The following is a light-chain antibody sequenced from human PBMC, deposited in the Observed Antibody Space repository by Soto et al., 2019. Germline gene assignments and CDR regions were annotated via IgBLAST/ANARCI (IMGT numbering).Light chain of an antibody. CDR3: QQYNIWPYT. J-gene: IGKJ2*01. CDR2: GAS. CDR1: QSVSSN. V-gene: IGKV3-15*01. Sequence: ILMTQSPATLSVSPGERATLSCRASQSVSSNLAWYQQKPGQAPRLLIYGASTRATGIPARFSGSGSGTEFTLTVSSLQSEDFAVYSCQQYNIWPYTFGQGTKLEIK.